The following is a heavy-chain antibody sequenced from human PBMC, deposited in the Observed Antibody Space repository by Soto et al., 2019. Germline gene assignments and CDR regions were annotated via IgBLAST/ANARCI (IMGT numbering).Heavy chain of an antibody. J-gene: IGHJ4*02. D-gene: IGHD1-1*01. CDR2: IGRTGIDR. CDR3: VCDDNRRY. V-gene: IGHV3-21*01. CDR1: GFSFSTST. Sequence: GGSLRLSCAASGFSFSTSTMNWARQAPGKGLEFVSSIGRTGIDRYYIDSVKGRFTISRDNAQNSLYLQMNSLRAEDTALYYCVCDDNRRYWGQGTLVTVSS.